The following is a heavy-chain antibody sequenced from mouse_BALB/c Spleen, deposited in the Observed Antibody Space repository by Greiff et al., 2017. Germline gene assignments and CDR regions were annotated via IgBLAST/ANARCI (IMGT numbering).Heavy chain of an antibody. CDR3: ARRRLGSSGPWFAY. V-gene: IGHV1-9*01. CDR2: ILPGSGST. CDR1: GYTFSSYW. Sequence: QVQLKQSGAELMKPGASVKISCKATGYTFSSYWIEWVKQRPGHGLEWIGEILPGSGSTNYNEKFKGKATFTADTSSNTAYMQLSSLTSEDSAVYYCARRRLGSSGPWFAYWGQGTLVTVSA. J-gene: IGHJ3*01. D-gene: IGHD3-1*01.